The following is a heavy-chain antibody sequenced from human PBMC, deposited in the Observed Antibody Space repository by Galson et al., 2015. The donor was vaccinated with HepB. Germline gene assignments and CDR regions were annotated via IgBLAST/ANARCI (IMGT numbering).Heavy chain of an antibody. D-gene: IGHD5-18*01. CDR2: ISWNSGSI. Sequence: SLRLSCAASGFTFDDYAMHWVRQAPGKGLEWVSGISWNSGSIGYADSVKGRFTISRDNAKNSLYLQMNSLRAEDTALYYCAKASRGYSYGLLRLSGAFDIWGQGTMVTVSS. J-gene: IGHJ3*02. CDR3: AKASRGYSYGLLRLSGAFDI. V-gene: IGHV3-9*01. CDR1: GFTFDDYA.